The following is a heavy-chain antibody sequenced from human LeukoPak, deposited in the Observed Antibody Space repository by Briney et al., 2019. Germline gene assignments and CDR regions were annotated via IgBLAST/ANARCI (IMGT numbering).Heavy chain of an antibody. D-gene: IGHD6-19*01. CDR3: ARDRGLYSSGWDPAFDY. Sequence: SVTVSCKASGYTFNNYAMNWVRQAPGQGLEWMGWINTNTGNPTYAQGFTGRFVFSLDTSVSTAYLQISSLKAEDTAVYYCARDRGLYSSGWDPAFDYWGQGTLVAVSS. J-gene: IGHJ4*02. V-gene: IGHV7-4-1*02. CDR1: GYTFNNYA. CDR2: INTNTGNP.